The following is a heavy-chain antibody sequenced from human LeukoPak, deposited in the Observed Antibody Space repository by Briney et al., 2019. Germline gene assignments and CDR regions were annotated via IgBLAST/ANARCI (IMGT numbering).Heavy chain of an antibody. J-gene: IGHJ5*02. V-gene: IGHV4-4*07. CDR2: IYTSGST. D-gene: IGHD3-3*01. CDR3: ASTRYDFWSGYYPNWFDP. CDR1: GGSISSYY. Sequence: SETLSLTCTVSGGSISSYYWSWIQQPAGKGLEWIGRIYTSGSTNYNPSLKSRVTMAVDTSKNQFSLKLSSVTAADTAVYYCASTRYDFWSGYYPNWFDPWGQGTLVTVSS.